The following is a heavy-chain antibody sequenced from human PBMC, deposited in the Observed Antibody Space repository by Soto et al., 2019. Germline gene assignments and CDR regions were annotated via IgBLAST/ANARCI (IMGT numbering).Heavy chain of an antibody. V-gene: IGHV4-59*01. CDR2: IYYSGST. CDR1: GGSISSYY. D-gene: IGHD3-3*01. CDR3: ARAPFDFWGGYYDNWCDP. J-gene: IGHJ5*02. Sequence: PSETLALTRTVSGGSISSYYWSWIRQPPGKGLEWIGYIYYSGSTNYNPSLKRRVTISVDTSKKQFSQKLSSVTTADTAEYYCARAPFDFWGGYYDNWCDPWVHVSLVTVYS.